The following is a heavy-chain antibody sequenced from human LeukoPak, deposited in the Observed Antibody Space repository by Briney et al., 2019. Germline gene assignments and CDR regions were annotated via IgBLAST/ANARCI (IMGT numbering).Heavy chain of an antibody. CDR1: GYTFTDYY. CDR3: ATDPDIVVVPAAIWY. CDR2: VDPEDGET. J-gene: IGHJ4*02. Sequence: GASVKVSCKVSGYTFTDYYMHWVQQAPGKGLEWMGLVDPEDGETIYAEKFQGRVTITADTSTDTAYMELSSLRSEDTAVYYCATDPDIVVVPAAIWYWGQGTLVTVSS. V-gene: IGHV1-69-2*01. D-gene: IGHD2-2*01.